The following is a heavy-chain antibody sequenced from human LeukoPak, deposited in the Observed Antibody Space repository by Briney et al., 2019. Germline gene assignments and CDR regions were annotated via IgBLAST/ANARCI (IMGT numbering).Heavy chain of an antibody. CDR1: GFTFSSSA. Sequence: GGSLRLSCAASGFTFSSSAMSWVRQAPGKGLEWVSTISGSGSGSTIYYADSVKGRFTISRDNAKSSLYLQMNSLRAEDTAVYYCALRVSVPGGFDSWGQGTLVTVSS. CDR3: ALRVSVPGGFDS. CDR2: ISGSGSGSTI. D-gene: IGHD6-19*01. V-gene: IGHV3-48*04. J-gene: IGHJ4*02.